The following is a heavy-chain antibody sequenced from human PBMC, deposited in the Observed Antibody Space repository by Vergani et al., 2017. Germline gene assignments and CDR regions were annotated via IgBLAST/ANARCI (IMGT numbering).Heavy chain of an antibody. CDR2: ISSSSSYI. Sequence: EVQLVESGGGLVKPGGSLRLSCAASGFTFSSYSMNWVRQAPGKGLEWVSSISSSSSYIYYADSVKGRFTISRDNAQNSRYLQMNSLRAEATAVYYCARGRRGFGGSLNGDYWGQGTLVTVSS. CDR1: GFTFSSYS. J-gene: IGHJ4*02. V-gene: IGHV3-21*01. CDR3: ARGRRGFGGSLNGDY. D-gene: IGHD3-10*01.